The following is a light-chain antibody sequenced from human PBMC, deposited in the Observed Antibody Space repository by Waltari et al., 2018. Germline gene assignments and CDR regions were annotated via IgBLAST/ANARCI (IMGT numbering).Light chain of an antibody. J-gene: IGKJ2*01. CDR1: QSVSSY. Sequence: ELVLTQSPATLSLSPGERATLSCRASQSVSSYLAWYQQKPGQAPRLLIYDASNRATGIPARFSGSGSGTDFTLTISSLEPEDFAVYYCQQRSNWPYTFGQGTKLEIK. V-gene: IGKV3-11*01. CDR2: DAS. CDR3: QQRSNWPYT.